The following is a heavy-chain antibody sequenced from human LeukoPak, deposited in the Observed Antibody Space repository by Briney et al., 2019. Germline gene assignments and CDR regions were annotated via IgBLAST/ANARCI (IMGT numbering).Heavy chain of an antibody. V-gene: IGHV3-21*01. CDR3: AREDEYQLLFP. CDR1: GFTFSSYS. Sequence: PGGSLRLSCAASGFTFSSYSMNWGRQAPGKGLEWGSSISSSSRYIYYADSVKGRFTISRDNAKNSLYLQMNSLRAEDTAVYYCAREDEYQLLFPWGQGTLVTVSS. CDR2: ISSSSRYI. D-gene: IGHD2-2*01. J-gene: IGHJ5*02.